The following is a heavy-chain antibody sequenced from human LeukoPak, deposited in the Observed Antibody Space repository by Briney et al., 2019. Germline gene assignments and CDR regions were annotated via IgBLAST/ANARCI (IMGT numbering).Heavy chain of an antibody. V-gene: IGHV3-7*01. D-gene: IGHD3-3*01. Sequence: GGSLRLSCAASGFTFSNAWMTWVRQAPGKGLEWVANIKKDGSEKYYVDSVKGRFTISRDNAKNSLYLQMNSLRAEDTAVYYCARITPYDFWSGYWGSGDAFDIWGQGTMVTVSS. J-gene: IGHJ3*02. CDR3: ARITPYDFWSGYWGSGDAFDI. CDR1: GFTFSNAW. CDR2: IKKDGSEK.